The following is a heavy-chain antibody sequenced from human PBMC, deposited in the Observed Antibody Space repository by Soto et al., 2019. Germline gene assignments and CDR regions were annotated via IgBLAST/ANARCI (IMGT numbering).Heavy chain of an antibody. D-gene: IGHD2-2*01. J-gene: IGHJ5*02. CDR2: ISLYSDGT. Sequence: ASVKVSCKTSGYTFSNYGTTWVRQAPGQPLEWLGWISLYSDGTNYAQKFQGRVSMTTDTSTTTAYMGLRSLRSDDTAVYYCARVVPGAEAWFGPWGQGTLVTVSS. CDR1: GYTFSNYG. V-gene: IGHV1-18*01. CDR3: ARVVPGAEAWFGP.